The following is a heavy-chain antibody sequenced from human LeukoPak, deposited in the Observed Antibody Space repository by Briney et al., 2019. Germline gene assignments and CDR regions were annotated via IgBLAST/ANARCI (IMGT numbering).Heavy chain of an antibody. V-gene: IGHV3-33*08. CDR2: IWYDGTNK. Sequence: GGSLRLSCAASGFTVSSNYMSWVRQAPGKGLEWVTVIWYDGTNKYYADSVEGRFTISRDNSKNTLYLQMNSLRAEDTAVYYCARTRYNSGGGDYWGQGTPVTVSP. CDR1: GFTVSSNY. CDR3: ARTRYNSGGGDY. J-gene: IGHJ4*02. D-gene: IGHD6-19*01.